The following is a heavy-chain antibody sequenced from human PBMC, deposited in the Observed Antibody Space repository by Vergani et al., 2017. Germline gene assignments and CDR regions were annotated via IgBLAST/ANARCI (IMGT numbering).Heavy chain of an antibody. Sequence: QVQLQESGPGLVKPSQTLSLTCTVSGGSISSGGYYWSWIRQPPGKGLEWIGEINHSGSTNYNPSLKSRVTISVDTSKNQFSLKLSSVTAADTAVYYCAKVIGFLTGYYSNAFDIWGQGTMVTVSS. J-gene: IGHJ3*02. CDR3: AKVIGFLTGYYSNAFDI. CDR1: GGSISSGGYY. CDR2: INHSGST. D-gene: IGHD3-9*01. V-gene: IGHV4-31*03.